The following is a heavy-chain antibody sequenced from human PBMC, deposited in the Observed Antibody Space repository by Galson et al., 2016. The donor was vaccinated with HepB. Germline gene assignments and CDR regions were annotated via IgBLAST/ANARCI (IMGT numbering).Heavy chain of an antibody. D-gene: IGHD6-13*01. CDR1: GGSISGYY. Sequence: ATLSLTCTVSGGSISGYYWSWIRQPPGTGLDWIGYFYYSGSTNYNPSLKSRVTISVDTSKNQFSLKLSSVTAADTAVYYGARAWYSSSWFLDAFDIWGQGTMVIVSS. J-gene: IGHJ3*02. CDR2: FYYSGST. CDR3: ARAWYSSSWFLDAFDI. V-gene: IGHV4-59*01.